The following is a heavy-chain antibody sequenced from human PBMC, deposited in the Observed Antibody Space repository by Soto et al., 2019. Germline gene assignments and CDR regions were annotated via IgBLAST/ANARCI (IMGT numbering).Heavy chain of an antibody. D-gene: IGHD3-22*01. Sequence: SETLSLTCAVYGGSFSGYYWSWIRQPPGKGLEWIGEINHSGSTNYNPSLKSRVTISVDTSKNQFSLKLSSVTAADTAVYYCARVPLPPYYYDSSGYYWTPPDPWGQGTLVTVSS. CDR3: ARVPLPPYYYDSSGYYWTPPDP. CDR1: GGSFSGYY. J-gene: IGHJ5*02. CDR2: INHSGST. V-gene: IGHV4-34*01.